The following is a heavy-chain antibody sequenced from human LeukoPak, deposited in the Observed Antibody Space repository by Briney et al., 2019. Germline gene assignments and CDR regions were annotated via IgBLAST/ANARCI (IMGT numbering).Heavy chain of an antibody. D-gene: IGHD6-13*01. CDR1: GGTFSSYA. CDR2: INPIFGTA. CDR3: AREGFGGGRIAAAGYYFDY. V-gene: IGHV1-69*13. Sequence: ASAKVSCKASGGTFSSYAISWVRQAPGQGLEWMGGINPIFGTANYAQKFQGRVTITADESTSTAYMELSSLRSEDTAVYYCAREGFGGGRIAAAGYYFDYWGQGTLVTVSS. J-gene: IGHJ4*02.